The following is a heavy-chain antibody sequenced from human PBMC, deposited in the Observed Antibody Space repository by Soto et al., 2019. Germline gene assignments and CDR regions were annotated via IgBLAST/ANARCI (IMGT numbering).Heavy chain of an antibody. CDR1: GFTFSSYG. CDR2: LSYAGSNK. Sequence: GGSLRLSCAASGFTFSSYGMHCVRQAPGKGLECVEVLSYAGSNKYYADSVKGRFTISRENSKNTLYLQMNSLRAEDTAVYYCAKDANLNHYDSSGYYSHFDYWGQGTRVTVSS. CDR3: AKDANLNHYDSSGYYSHFDY. D-gene: IGHD3-22*01. J-gene: IGHJ4*02. V-gene: IGHV3-30*18.